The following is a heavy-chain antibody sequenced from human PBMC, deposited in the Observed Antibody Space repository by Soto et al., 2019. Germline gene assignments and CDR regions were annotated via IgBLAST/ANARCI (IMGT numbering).Heavy chain of an antibody. CDR1: GYVFTTYW. CDR2: IYPGDSDT. CDR3: TRHGGSGNYYTIDQ. J-gene: IGHJ4*02. Sequence: PGESLKISCNGSGYVFTTYWIGWVRQMPGKGLEWMGIIYPGDSDTKYSPSFQGQVTISADRSITTAYLQWSSLKASDTAMYYCTRHGGSGNYYTIDQWGQGTLVTVSS. V-gene: IGHV5-51*01. D-gene: IGHD3-10*01.